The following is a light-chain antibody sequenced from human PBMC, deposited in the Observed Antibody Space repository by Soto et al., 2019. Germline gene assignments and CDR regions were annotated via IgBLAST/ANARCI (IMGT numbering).Light chain of an antibody. Sequence: EIVMTQSPATLSVSPGETATLSCRASQSVSKNLAWYQQKPGQAPRLVISGASTRATGIPARFSGSGSGTEFTLTISGLQSEDFAVYFCQQYKKWPPITFGQGTRLE. V-gene: IGKV3-15*01. CDR2: GAS. J-gene: IGKJ5*01. CDR1: QSVSKN. CDR3: QQYKKWPPIT.